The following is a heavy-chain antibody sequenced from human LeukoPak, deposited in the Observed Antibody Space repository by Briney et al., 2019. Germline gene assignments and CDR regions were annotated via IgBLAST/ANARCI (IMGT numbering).Heavy chain of an antibody. Sequence: ASVKVSCKASGYTFTSYDINWVRQATGQGLEWMGWMNPNSGNTGYAQKFQGRVTITRNTSISTAYIELSSLRSEDTAVYYCAGGVRFLEWSGSRNYMDVWGKGTTVTVSS. CDR1: GYTFTSYD. D-gene: IGHD3-3*01. CDR3: AGGVRFLEWSGSRNYMDV. CDR2: MNPNSGNT. V-gene: IGHV1-8*03. J-gene: IGHJ6*03.